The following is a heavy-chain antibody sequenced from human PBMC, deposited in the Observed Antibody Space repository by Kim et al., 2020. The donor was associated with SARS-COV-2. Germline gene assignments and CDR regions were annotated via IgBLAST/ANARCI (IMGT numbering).Heavy chain of an antibody. V-gene: IGHV3-23*01. CDR3: AKGGYYYDSSGPTSFYGMDV. Sequence: RFTISRENTKNTLYLQMNSLRAEDTAVYYCAKGGYYYDSSGPTSFYGMDVWGQGTTVTVSS. J-gene: IGHJ6*02. D-gene: IGHD3-22*01.